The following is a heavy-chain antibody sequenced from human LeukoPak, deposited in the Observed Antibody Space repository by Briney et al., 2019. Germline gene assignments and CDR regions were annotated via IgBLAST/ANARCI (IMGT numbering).Heavy chain of an antibody. Sequence: SETLSLTCTVSGGSISSYYWSWVRQPPGKGPEGIGYIYYSWSTNYNPSLKSRVTISVDTSKNQFSLKLSSVTAADTAVYYCARNSPGAHYDFWSGYFNDAFDIWGQGTMVTVSS. CDR1: GGSISSYY. CDR3: ARNSPGAHYDFWSGYFNDAFDI. D-gene: IGHD3-3*01. J-gene: IGHJ3*02. V-gene: IGHV4-59*08. CDR2: IYYSWST.